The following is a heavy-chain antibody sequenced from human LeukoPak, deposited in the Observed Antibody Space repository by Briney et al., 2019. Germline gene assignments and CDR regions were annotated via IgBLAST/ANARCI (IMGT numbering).Heavy chain of an antibody. J-gene: IGHJ4*02. Sequence: ASVKVSCKASGYTFTSYYMHWVRQAPGQGREWMGIINPSGGSTSYAQKFQGRVTMTRDTSTSTVYMELSSLRSEDTAVYYRAREKNYYDSSGYYPFDYWGQGTLVTVSS. D-gene: IGHD3-22*01. CDR1: GYTFTSYY. V-gene: IGHV1-46*01. CDR3: AREKNYYDSSGYYPFDY. CDR2: INPSGGST.